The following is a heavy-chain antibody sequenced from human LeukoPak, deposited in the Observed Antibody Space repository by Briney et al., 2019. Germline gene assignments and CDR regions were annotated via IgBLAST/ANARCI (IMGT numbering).Heavy chain of an antibody. J-gene: IGHJ6*03. Sequence: GGSLRLSCAASGFTFSSYGMHWVRQAPGKGLEWVAFIRYDGRNKYYADSVKGRFTISRDNSKNTLYLQMNSLRAEDTAVYYCAKERTLYYYYMDVWGKGTTVTVSS. V-gene: IGHV3-30*02. D-gene: IGHD2-2*01. CDR2: IRYDGRNK. CDR1: GFTFSSYG. CDR3: AKERTLYYYYMDV.